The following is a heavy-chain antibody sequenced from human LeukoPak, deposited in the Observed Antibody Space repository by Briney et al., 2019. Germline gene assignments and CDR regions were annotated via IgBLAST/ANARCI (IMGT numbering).Heavy chain of an antibody. V-gene: IGHV3-48*02. J-gene: IGHJ4*02. Sequence: GESLRLSCAASGFTFSDYSMNWVRQAPGKGLEWVSYIDGSGDTIYYADSVKGRFTISRDNAKNSLDLQMNSLGDEDTAVYYCSRRFDCWGQGTLVTVSS. CDR1: GFTFSDYS. CDR2: IDGSGDTI. CDR3: SRRFDC.